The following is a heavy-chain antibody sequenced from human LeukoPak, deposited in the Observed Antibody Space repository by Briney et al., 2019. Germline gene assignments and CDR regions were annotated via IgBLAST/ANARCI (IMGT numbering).Heavy chain of an antibody. CDR3: ARHPEGMDV. CDR1: GGSISSYY. CDR2: IYYSGST. V-gene: IGHV4-59*08. J-gene: IGHJ6*02. Sequence: PSETLSLTCTVSGGSISSYYWSWIRQPPGKGLEWIGYIYYSGSTNYNPPLKSRVTISVDTSKNQFSLKLSSVTAADTAVYYCARHPEGMDVWGQGTTVTVSS.